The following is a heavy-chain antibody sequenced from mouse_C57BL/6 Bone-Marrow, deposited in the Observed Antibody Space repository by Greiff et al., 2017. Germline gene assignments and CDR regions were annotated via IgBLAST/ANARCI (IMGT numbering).Heavy chain of an antibody. J-gene: IGHJ1*03. Sequence: VQLQESGPELVKPGASVKLSCTASGYTFTSYDINWVKQRPGQGLEWIGWIYPRDGSTKYNEKFKGKATLTADTSSSTAYMELHSLTSEDAAVYFCARDYGSSYWYFDVWGTGTTVTVSS. CDR1: GYTFTSYD. D-gene: IGHD1-1*01. CDR2: IYPRDGST. CDR3: ARDYGSSYWYFDV. V-gene: IGHV1-85*01.